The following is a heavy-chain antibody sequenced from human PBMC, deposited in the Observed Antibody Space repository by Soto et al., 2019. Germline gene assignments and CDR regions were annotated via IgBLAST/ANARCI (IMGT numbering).Heavy chain of an antibody. CDR3: ARSRSRGDWGASVTTYASGMDV. J-gene: IGHJ6*02. CDR1: GYTFTSYY. CDR2: INPSGGYT. D-gene: IGHD2-2*01. V-gene: IGHV1-46*01. Sequence: QVQLVQSGAEVKKPGASVKVSCQTSGYTFTSYYIHWVRQAPGQGLAWMGIINPSGGYTKYSKKFQARITMTREGANNIVYMKLSSLTSEDTAVYFCARSRSRGDWGASVTTYASGMDVWGQGTTVTVSS.